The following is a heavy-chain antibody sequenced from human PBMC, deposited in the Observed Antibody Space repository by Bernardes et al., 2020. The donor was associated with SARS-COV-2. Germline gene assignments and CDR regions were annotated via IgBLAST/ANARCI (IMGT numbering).Heavy chain of an antibody. V-gene: IGHV3-23*03. J-gene: IGHJ5*02. CDR1: GFMFSDNA. D-gene: IGHD3-10*02. CDR2: SGADEHT. Sequence: GWSLRRSCVASGFMFSDNAMAWVRQAPGKGLEWVSGSGADEHTHYADSVKGRFTISRDNSKNSLHLQMTNLRVEDTAVYYCAKDIFGWSFDHWGQGIMVTVAS. CDR3: AKDIFGWSFDH.